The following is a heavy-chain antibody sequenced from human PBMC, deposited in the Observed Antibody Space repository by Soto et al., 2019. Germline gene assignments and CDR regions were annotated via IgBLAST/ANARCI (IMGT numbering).Heavy chain of an antibody. CDR2: ISYDGSNK. V-gene: IGHV3-30*03. J-gene: IGHJ6*02. CDR1: GFTFSSYG. Sequence: QVQLVESGGGVVQPGRSLRLSCAASGFTFSSYGMHWVRQAPGKGLERVAVISYDGSNKYYADSVKGRFTISRDNSKNTLYLQMNSLRAEDTAVYYCASVLRFLEWFNSYYYGMDVWGQGNTVTVSS. D-gene: IGHD3-3*01. CDR3: ASVLRFLEWFNSYYYGMDV.